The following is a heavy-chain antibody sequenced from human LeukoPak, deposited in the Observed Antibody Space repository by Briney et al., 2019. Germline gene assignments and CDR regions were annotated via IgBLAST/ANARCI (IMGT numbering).Heavy chain of an antibody. J-gene: IGHJ2*01. V-gene: IGHV3-21*01. CDR2: ISSSTNYI. CDR1: GFTFSSYS. CDR3: ARGYYGSGSYYTDWCFDL. Sequence: GGSLRLSCAASGFTFSSYSMNWVRQAPGKGLEWVSSISSSTNYIYYADSVKGRFTISRDNAKKSLYVQMNSLRAEDTAVYYCARGYYGSGSYYTDWCFDLWGRGTLVTVSS. D-gene: IGHD3-10*01.